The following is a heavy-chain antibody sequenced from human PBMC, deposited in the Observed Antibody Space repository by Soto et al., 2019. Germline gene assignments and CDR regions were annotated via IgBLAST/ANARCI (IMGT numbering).Heavy chain of an antibody. V-gene: IGHV4-34*01. CDR3: ARGRGRYDSSGYLDY. CDR1: GGSFSGYY. D-gene: IGHD3-22*01. Sequence: SETLSLTCAVYGGSFSGYYWSWIRKPPGKGLEWIGEINHSGSTNYNPSLKSRVTISVDTSKNQFSLKLSSVTAADTAVYYCARGRGRYDSSGYLDYWGQGTLVTVS. CDR2: INHSGST. J-gene: IGHJ4*02.